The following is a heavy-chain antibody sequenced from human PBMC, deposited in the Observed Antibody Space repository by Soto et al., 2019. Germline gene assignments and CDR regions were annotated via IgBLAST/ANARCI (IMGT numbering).Heavy chain of an antibody. Sequence: SETLSLTCTVSGGSISSGGYYWSWIRQHPGKGLEWIGYIYYSGSTYYNPSLKSRVTISVDTSKNQFSLKLSSVTAADTAVYYWARELRFGEDYYGMDVWGQGTTVT. CDR2: IYYSGST. J-gene: IGHJ6*02. CDR1: GGSISSGGYY. D-gene: IGHD3-10*01. CDR3: ARELRFGEDYYGMDV. V-gene: IGHV4-31*03.